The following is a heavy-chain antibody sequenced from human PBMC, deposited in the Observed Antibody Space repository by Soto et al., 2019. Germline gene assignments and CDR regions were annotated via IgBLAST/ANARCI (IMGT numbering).Heavy chain of an antibody. Sequence: QVQLVQSGSEVKKPGSSVKVSCKVSGGTFSTYAISWVRQAPGQGLEWMGGIIPVFRAPDYAQKFQGRVTITADESARTAFMELTGLGFEDTAVYYCARDKDRLRLVGNYYYITDVWGQGTTVTVSS. D-gene: IGHD5-12*01. CDR1: GGTFSTYA. CDR2: IIPVFRAP. CDR3: ARDKDRLRLVGNYYYITDV. J-gene: IGHJ6*02. V-gene: IGHV1-69*12.